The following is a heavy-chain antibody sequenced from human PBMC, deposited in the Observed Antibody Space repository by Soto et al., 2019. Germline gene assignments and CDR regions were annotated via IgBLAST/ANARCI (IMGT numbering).Heavy chain of an antibody. CDR2: MSWNPISI. V-gene: IGHV3-9*01. Sequence: EVHLAKSGGGLVQPGRSLRLSCAASGFAFDDYAMHWVRQTPKKGLEWVAGMSWNPISIDYAGSVKGRFTISRDNAKKSLYLHMGSLRIEDTALYYCVKGQIRGNSGWGREFDCWGQGILVTVSS. CDR3: VKGQIRGNSGWGREFDC. D-gene: IGHD6-19*01. CDR1: GFAFDDYA. J-gene: IGHJ4*02.